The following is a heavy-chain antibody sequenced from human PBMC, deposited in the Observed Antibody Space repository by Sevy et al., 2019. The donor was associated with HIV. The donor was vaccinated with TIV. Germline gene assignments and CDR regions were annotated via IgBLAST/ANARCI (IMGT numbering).Heavy chain of an antibody. CDR2: ISYDGSKK. V-gene: IGHV3-30-3*01. D-gene: IGHD5-18*01. CDR3: ARGDSHSYGPGGGLDF. CDR1: GFTFSTYA. Sequence: GGSLRLSCAASGFTFSTYAMHWVRQAPGKGLEGVAIISYDGSKKYYPDSVKGRFTISRDSSKNTLDLQMNSLRPEDTAVYYCARGDSHSYGPGGGLDFWGQGTLVTVSS. J-gene: IGHJ4*02.